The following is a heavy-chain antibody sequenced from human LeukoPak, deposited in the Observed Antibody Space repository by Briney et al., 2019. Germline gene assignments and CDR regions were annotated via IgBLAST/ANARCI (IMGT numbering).Heavy chain of an antibody. CDR3: ARARPGNDGGNFDY. Sequence: SETLSLTCTVSGGSISSNAYYWAWIRQPPGKGLEWIGSIYSSVSTYYNPSLKSRVTISVDTSKNQFSLKLSSVTAADTAVYYCARARPGNDGGNFDYWGQGTLVTVSS. CDR2: IYSSVST. D-gene: IGHD1-1*01. J-gene: IGHJ4*02. CDR1: GGSISSNAYY. V-gene: IGHV4-39*07.